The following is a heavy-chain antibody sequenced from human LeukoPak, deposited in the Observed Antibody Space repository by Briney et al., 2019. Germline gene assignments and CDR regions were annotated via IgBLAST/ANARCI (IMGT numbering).Heavy chain of an antibody. D-gene: IGHD2-2*01. CDR1: GFTFSSYA. V-gene: IGHV3-64*02. J-gene: IGHJ4*02. Sequence: PGGSLRLSCAASGFTFSSYAMHWVRQAPGKGLEYVSSISRNGGSTYYADSVKGRFTISRDNSKNTLYLQIGSLRVEDMAVYYCARLYCSSTGCLLDYWGQGTLVTVSS. CDR3: ARLYCSSTGCLLDY. CDR2: ISRNGGST.